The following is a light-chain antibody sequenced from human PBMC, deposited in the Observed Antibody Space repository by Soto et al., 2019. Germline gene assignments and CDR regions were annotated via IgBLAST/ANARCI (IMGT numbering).Light chain of an antibody. CDR3: EAPSSAAGR. Sequence: RAIQAISSNLAWYQQKPGQAPRLLIYGASTRATGIPDRFSGCGYGTAFNLALRSLQSGDSAVQFCEAPSSAAGRFAGGTKVDIK. CDR1: QAISSN. V-gene: IGKV3-15*01. J-gene: IGKJ4*01. CDR2: GAS.